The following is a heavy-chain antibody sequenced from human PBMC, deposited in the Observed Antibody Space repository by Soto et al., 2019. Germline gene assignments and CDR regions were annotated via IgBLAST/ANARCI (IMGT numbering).Heavy chain of an antibody. CDR3: ARGRTPTYYDFWSGYYKPQKAYYFDY. CDR2: INHSGST. V-gene: IGHV4-34*01. Sequence: SETLSLTCAVYGGSVSGYYWSWIRQPPGKGLEWIGEINHSGSTNYNPSLKSRVTISVDTSKNQFSLKLSSVTAADTAVYYCARGRTPTYYDFWSGYYKPQKAYYFDYWGQGTLVTVSS. J-gene: IGHJ4*02. CDR1: GGSVSGYY. D-gene: IGHD3-3*01.